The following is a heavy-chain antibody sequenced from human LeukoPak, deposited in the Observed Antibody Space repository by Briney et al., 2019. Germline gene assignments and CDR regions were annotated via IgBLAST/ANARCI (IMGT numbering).Heavy chain of an antibody. J-gene: IGHJ4*02. CDR2: INSDGSST. V-gene: IGHV3-74*01. D-gene: IGHD1-26*01. CDR3: ARIMKLLRPIDY. CDR1: GFTFSTYW. Sequence: GGSLRLSCAASGFTFSTYWMHWVRQAPGKGLACVSRINSDGSSTSYADSVKGRFTISRDNAKNSLYLQMNSLRAEDTAVYYCARIMKLLRPIDYWGQGTLVTVSS.